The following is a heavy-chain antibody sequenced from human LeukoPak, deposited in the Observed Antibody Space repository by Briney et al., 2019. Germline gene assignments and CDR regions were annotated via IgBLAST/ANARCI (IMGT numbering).Heavy chain of an antibody. V-gene: IGHV3-30*18. D-gene: IGHD6-13*01. CDR3: AKDKGAAAADLQRNYYYGMDV. J-gene: IGHJ6*02. Sequence: GGSLRLSCAASGFTVSSNYMSWVRQAPGKGLEWVAVISYDGTNKYYADSVKGRFTISRDDSKNTLYLQMNSLRAEDTAVYYCAKDKGAAAADLQRNYYYGMDVWGQGTTVTVSS. CDR1: GFTVSSNY. CDR2: ISYDGTNK.